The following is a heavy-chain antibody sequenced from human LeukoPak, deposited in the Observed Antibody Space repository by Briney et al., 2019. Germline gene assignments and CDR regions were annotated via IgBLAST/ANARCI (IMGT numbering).Heavy chain of an antibody. CDR2: INPNSGGT. V-gene: IGHV1-2*02. J-gene: IGHJ4*02. CDR3: ARVRVYSNRQYYFDY. Sequence: ASVKVSCKASGYTFIGYYMHWVRQAPGQGLEWMGWINPNSGGTNYAQKFQGRVTMTRDTSISTAYMELSRLRSDDTAVYYCARVRVYSNRQYYFDYWGQGTLVTVSS. D-gene: IGHD4-11*01. CDR1: GYTFIGYY.